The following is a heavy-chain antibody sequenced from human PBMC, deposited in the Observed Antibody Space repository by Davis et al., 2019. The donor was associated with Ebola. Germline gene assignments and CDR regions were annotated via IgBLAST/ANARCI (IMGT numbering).Heavy chain of an antibody. CDR2: ISSSSSYI. Sequence: GESLKISCAASGFTVSSNYMSWVRQAPGKGLEWVSSISSSSSYIYYADSVKGRFTISRDNAKNSLYLQMNSLRAEDTAVYYCASPVTKFRELFLGYYYGMDVWGQGTTVTVSS. D-gene: IGHD3-10*02. CDR3: ASPVTKFRELFLGYYYGMDV. V-gene: IGHV3-21*01. J-gene: IGHJ6*02. CDR1: GFTVSSNY.